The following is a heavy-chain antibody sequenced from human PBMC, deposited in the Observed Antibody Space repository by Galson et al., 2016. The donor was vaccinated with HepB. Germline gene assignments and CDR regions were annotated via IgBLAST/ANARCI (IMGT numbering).Heavy chain of an antibody. D-gene: IGHD3-3*02. CDR2: INYSGSA. Sequence: LSLTCTISGASISRYYWSWIRQPPGKEPEWIGDINYSGSANYNPSLKSRVSISVDVSKSQFSLKLNSVTAADTAVYYCAGQMTSFISIDYWGQGTLVTVSS. J-gene: IGHJ4*02. V-gene: IGHV4-59*01. CDR3: AGQMTSFISIDY. CDR1: GASISRYY.